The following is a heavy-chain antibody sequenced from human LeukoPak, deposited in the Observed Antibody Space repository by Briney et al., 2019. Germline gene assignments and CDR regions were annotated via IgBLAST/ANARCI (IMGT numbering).Heavy chain of an antibody. CDR3: ARHPRYGGSYASCFDP. D-gene: IGHD1-26*01. J-gene: IGHJ5*02. Sequence: SETLSLTCAVYGGSFSGYYWSWIRQPPGKGLEWIGEINHSGSTNYNPSLKSRVTISVDTSKNQFSLKLSPVTAADTAVYYCARHPRYGGSYASCFDPGGQGTLVTVSS. CDR1: GGSFSGYY. V-gene: IGHV4-34*01. CDR2: INHSGST.